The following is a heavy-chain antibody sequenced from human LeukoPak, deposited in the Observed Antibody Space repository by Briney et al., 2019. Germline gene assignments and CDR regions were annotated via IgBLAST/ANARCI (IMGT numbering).Heavy chain of an antibody. Sequence: PGGSLRLSCAASGFTFDDHGMSWVRQVPGKGLEWVSGINWNGGSTGYADSVKGRFTISRDNAKNSLYLQMNSLRAEDTAVYYCASGYSSGPVYWGQGNLVTVSS. CDR3: ASGYSSGPVY. J-gene: IGHJ4*02. CDR1: GFTFDDHG. D-gene: IGHD6-19*01. CDR2: INWNGGST. V-gene: IGHV3-20*04.